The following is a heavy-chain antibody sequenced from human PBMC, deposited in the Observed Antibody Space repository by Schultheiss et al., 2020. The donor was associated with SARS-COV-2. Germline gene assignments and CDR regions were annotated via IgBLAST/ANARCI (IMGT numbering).Heavy chain of an antibody. V-gene: IGHV3-23*01. CDR2: ISGSGGST. CDR1: GFTFSDYY. D-gene: IGHD3-10*01. Sequence: GESLKISCAASGFTFSDYYMSWIRQAPGKGLEWVSGISGSGGSTYNVDSVKGRFTTSRDNSKNTLYLQMNSLRAEDTAVYYCARNGPRRYYGPGSLAAWGQGTMVTVSS. J-gene: IGHJ3*01. CDR3: ARNGPRRYYGPGSLAA.